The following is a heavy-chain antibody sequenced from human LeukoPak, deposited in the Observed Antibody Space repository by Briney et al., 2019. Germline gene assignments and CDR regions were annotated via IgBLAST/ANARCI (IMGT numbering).Heavy chain of an antibody. J-gene: IGHJ6*03. Sequence: VSVKVSCKASGYTFTGYYMHWVRQAPGQGLEWMGWINPNSGGTNYAQKFQGRVTMTRDTSISTAYMELSRLRSDDTAVYYCARALGVAAADYYMDVWGKGPRSPSP. CDR2: INPNSGGT. CDR1: GYTFTGYY. D-gene: IGHD6-13*01. CDR3: ARALGVAAADYYMDV. V-gene: IGHV1-2*02.